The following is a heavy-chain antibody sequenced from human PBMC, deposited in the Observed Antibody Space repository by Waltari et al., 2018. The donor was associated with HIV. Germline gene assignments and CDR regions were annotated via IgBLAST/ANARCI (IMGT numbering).Heavy chain of an antibody. CDR3: ARDSRDNSWSLNFFDP. Sequence: EVQLVESGGGPVKPGGSLRLSCRASGFTFNSYSLNWVRQAPGKGLEWISSISSSGTFTHYADSVKGGFTISRDNANKSVYLQMNSLRAEDTAVYYCARDSRDNSWSLNFFDPWGQGTLVTVSS. CDR1: GFTFNSYS. CDR2: ISSSGTFT. V-gene: IGHV3-21*01. D-gene: IGHD6-13*01. J-gene: IGHJ5*02.